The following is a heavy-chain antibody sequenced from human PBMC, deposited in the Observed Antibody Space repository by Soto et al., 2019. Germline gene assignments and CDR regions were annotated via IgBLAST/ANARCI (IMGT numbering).Heavy chain of an antibody. D-gene: IGHD2-15*01. V-gene: IGHV3-23*01. CDR1: AFTFRSFA. CDR3: AKVAVSGHYAY. CDR2: NSASGGDT. Sequence: PGGSLRLSCAASAFTFRSFAMNWVRQAPGKGLEWVSANSASGGDTYYADSVKGRFTISRDNSKNTLYLQMNSLRAEDTAVYYCAKVAVSGHYAYWGQGTLVTVSS. J-gene: IGHJ4*02.